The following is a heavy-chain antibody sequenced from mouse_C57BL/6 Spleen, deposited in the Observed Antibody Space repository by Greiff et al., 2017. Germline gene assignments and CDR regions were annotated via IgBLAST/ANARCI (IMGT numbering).Heavy chain of an antibody. V-gene: IGHV1-39*01. J-gene: IGHJ1*03. CDR1: GYSFTDYN. CDR3: ARAGYYGSSYVEYFDV. CDR2: INPNYGTT. Sequence: EVQLQQSGPELVKPGASVKISCKASGYSFTDYNMNWVKQSNGKSLEWIGVINPNYGTTSYNQKFKGKATLTVDQSSSTAYMQLNSLTSEDSAVYYCARAGYYGSSYVEYFDVWGTGTTVTVSS. D-gene: IGHD1-1*01.